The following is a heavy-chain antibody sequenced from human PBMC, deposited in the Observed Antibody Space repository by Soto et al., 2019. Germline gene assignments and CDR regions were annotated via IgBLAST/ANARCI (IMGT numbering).Heavy chain of an antibody. Sequence: SETLSLTCAGSGGSISSSSYYWGWIRQPPGKGLEWIGSIYYSGSTYYTPSLQSRVAISVDTSKNQFSLKLNSVTAADTAVYYCARRTVNIRTFYSGLKTHCFDYWGQGTLVTVSS. D-gene: IGHD6-19*01. J-gene: IGHJ4*02. V-gene: IGHV4-39*01. CDR3: ARRTVNIRTFYSGLKTHCFDY. CDR1: GGSISSSSYY. CDR2: IYYSGST.